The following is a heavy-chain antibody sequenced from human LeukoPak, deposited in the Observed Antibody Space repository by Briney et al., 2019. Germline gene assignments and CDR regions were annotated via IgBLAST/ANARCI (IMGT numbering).Heavy chain of an antibody. V-gene: IGHV5-51*01. J-gene: IGHJ4*02. CDR2: IYPSDSDT. Sequence: GESLKISCKGSGYSFTHYWIGWVRQMPGKGLEWMGIIYPSDSDTRYSPSFQGQVTILVDKSISTAYLQWNSLKASDTAMFYCARQDGSAWYYFDYWGQGTLVTVSS. D-gene: IGHD6-19*01. CDR1: GYSFTHYW. CDR3: ARQDGSAWYYFDY.